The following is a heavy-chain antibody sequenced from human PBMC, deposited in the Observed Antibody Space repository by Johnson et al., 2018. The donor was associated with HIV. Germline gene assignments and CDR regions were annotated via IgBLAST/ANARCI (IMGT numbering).Heavy chain of an antibody. CDR3: AKGKSSGRGAFDI. D-gene: IGHD6-19*01. V-gene: IGHV3-30*04. CDR2: ISYDGSNK. CDR1: GFTLSNNA. J-gene: IGHJ3*02. Sequence: VQLVESGGGVVQPGRSLRLSCVASGFTLSNNAMHWVRQAPGKGLEWVAVISYDGSNKYYAHSVKGRFTISRDNARSTLYLQMNSLRPEDTAVYYCAKGKSSGRGAFDIWGQGTKVIVSS.